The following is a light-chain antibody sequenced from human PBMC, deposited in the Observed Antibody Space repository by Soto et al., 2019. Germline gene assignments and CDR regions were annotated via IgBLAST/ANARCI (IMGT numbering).Light chain of an antibody. V-gene: IGKV1-9*01. Sequence: DLPLTQSPSFLSASVGDRVTITCRASQGIGSYLAWYQQKPGKAPKLLIYAASTLQSGVPSRFSGSGSGTEFTLTISSLQPEDFASYYCQQVNAYPWTFGQGTKVEIE. CDR2: AAS. CDR1: QGIGSY. J-gene: IGKJ1*01. CDR3: QQVNAYPWT.